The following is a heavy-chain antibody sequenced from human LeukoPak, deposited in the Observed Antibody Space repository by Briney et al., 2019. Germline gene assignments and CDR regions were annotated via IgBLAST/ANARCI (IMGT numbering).Heavy chain of an antibody. J-gene: IGHJ4*02. CDR2: IYYSGTT. D-gene: IGHD3-16*01. Sequence: PSETLSLTCTVSGGSISSSSYYWGWIRQPPGKGLEWIGSIYYSGTTYYKSSLKSRVTISVDTSKNQFSLKLSSVTGGDTAVYYCARHLRSDAGFREYFDYWGQGTLVTVSS. V-gene: IGHV4-39*01. CDR1: GGSISSSSYY. CDR3: ARHLRSDAGFREYFDY.